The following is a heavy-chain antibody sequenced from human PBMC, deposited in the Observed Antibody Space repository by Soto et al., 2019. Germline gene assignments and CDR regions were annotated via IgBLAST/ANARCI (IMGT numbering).Heavy chain of an antibody. D-gene: IGHD2-15*01. V-gene: IGHV1-46*01. J-gene: IGHJ3*02. Sequence: QVQLVQSGAEVKKAGASVKISCKAFGYTFTRHYIHWVRQAPGQGLEWMGGITPGGTPTTFAQKFQGRVTMTRDTSTRTVYMELISLRSEDTAVYYCARVRLSAYSSDGFDIWCQGTMVTVSS. CDR1: GYTFTRHY. CDR2: ITPGGTPT. CDR3: ARVRLSAYSSDGFDI.